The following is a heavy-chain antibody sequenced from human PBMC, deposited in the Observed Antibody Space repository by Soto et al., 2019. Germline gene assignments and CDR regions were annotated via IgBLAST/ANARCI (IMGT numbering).Heavy chain of an antibody. D-gene: IGHD6-13*01. CDR1: GGSISSYY. V-gene: IGHV4-59*01. CDR2: IYYSGST. Sequence: SETLSLTCTVSGGSISSYYWSWIRQPPGKGLERIGYIYYSGSTNYNPSLKSRVTISVDTSKNQFSLKLSSVTAADTAVYYCARASGSSSWYSGAFDIWGQGTMVTVSS. J-gene: IGHJ3*02. CDR3: ARASGSSSWYSGAFDI.